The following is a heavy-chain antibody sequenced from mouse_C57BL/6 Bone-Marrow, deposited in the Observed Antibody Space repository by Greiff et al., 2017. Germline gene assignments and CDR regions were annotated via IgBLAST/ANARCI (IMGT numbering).Heavy chain of an antibody. CDR1: GFTFSSYA. CDR3: ARDEGPYEEDAMDY. Sequence: EVMLVESGGGLVKPGGSLKLSCAASGFTFSSYAMSWVRQTPEKRLEWVATISDGGSYTYYPDNVKGRFTISRDNAKNNLYLQMSHLKSEDTAMYYCARDEGPYEEDAMDYWGQGTSVTVSS. V-gene: IGHV5-4*01. D-gene: IGHD2-3*01. J-gene: IGHJ4*01. CDR2: ISDGGSYT.